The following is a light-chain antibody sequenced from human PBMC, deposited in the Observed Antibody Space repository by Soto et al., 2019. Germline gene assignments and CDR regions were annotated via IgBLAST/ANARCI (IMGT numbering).Light chain of an antibody. Sequence: EIVLTQSPATLSLSPGERATLSCRASPSVGNYLAWYQQKPGQAPRLLIYDASNRAPGIPARFSGSGSGTDFTITISSLEPEDFAVYYCQQRIDWPVTFGQGTRLEIK. J-gene: IGKJ5*01. CDR2: DAS. CDR1: PSVGNY. CDR3: QQRIDWPVT. V-gene: IGKV3-11*01.